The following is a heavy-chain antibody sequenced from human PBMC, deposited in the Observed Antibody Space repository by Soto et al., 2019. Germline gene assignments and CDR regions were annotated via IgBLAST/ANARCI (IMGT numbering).Heavy chain of an antibody. J-gene: IGHJ6*02. CDR1: GFTVSSNY. D-gene: IGHD6-6*01. V-gene: IGHV3-53*01. CDR3: ARAPKPPSSRYYYGMDV. CDR2: IYSGGST. Sequence: HPGGSLRLSCAASGFTVSSNYMSWVRQAPGKGLEWVSVIYSGGSTYYADSVKGRFTISRDNSKNTLYLQMNSLRAEDTAVYYCARAPKPPSSRYYYGMDVWGQGTTVTVSS.